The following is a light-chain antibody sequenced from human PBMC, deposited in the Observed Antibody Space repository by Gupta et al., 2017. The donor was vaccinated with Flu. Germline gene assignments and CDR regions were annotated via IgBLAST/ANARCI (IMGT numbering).Light chain of an antibody. CDR1: QCTSNW. CDR2: GAS. J-gene: IGKJ2*01. CDR3: QQYNSYPYT. V-gene: IGKV1D-16*01. Sequence: DIQMTQSPSSLFSSVGDKVTITCRASQCTSNWLVWYQQKPDKAPKPLVYGASTLESEAPSRFSGSGSGTDFTLTINSLQPEDSAAYYCQQYNSYPYTFGQGTQVEI.